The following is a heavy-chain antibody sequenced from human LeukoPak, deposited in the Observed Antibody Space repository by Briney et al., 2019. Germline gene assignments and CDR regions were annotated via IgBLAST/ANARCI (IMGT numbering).Heavy chain of an antibody. CDR3: AKDRQSRDYPENFDS. CDR1: GFTFSSYA. V-gene: IGHV3-23*01. J-gene: IGHJ4*02. CDR2: ISGSGGST. Sequence: GGSLRLSCAASGFTFSSYAMSWVRQAPGKGLEWVSAISGSGGSTYYADSVKGRFTISRDNSKNTLYLQMNSLRAEDTAVYYCAKDRQSRDYPENFDSWGQGTLVTVSS. D-gene: IGHD4-17*01.